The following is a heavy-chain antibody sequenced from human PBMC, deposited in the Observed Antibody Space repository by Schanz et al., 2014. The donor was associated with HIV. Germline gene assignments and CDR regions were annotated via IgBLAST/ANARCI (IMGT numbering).Heavy chain of an antibody. CDR2: IWYDGSNK. CDR3: ARSPDWAGTDAFDI. CDR1: GFTFSSYG. V-gene: IGHV3-33*01. J-gene: IGHJ3*02. D-gene: IGHD6-19*01. Sequence: QVQLVESGGGVVQPGKSLRLSCAASGFTFSSYGMHWVRQAPGKGLEGVAVIWYDGSNKYYADSVKGRFTISRDNSKNTLYLQMNSLRAEDTAIYYCARSPDWAGTDAFDIWGQGTMVTVSS.